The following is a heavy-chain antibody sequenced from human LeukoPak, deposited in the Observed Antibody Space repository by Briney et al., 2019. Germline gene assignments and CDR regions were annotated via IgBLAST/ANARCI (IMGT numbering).Heavy chain of an antibody. CDR1: GCSISSSSYY. J-gene: IGHJ3*02. D-gene: IGHD2-2*01. CDR3: ASSYLGYCSRTSWRGAFDI. V-gene: IGHV4-39*01. CDR2: IYYSGST. Sequence: SETLSLTCTVSGCSISSSSYYWFWIRQPPGKGLEGFGYIYYSGSTYYTPSLKSPVTISVDTSKTQFSLKLSSVTAADTAVYSCASSYLGYCSRTSWRGAFDIWGQGTMVTVSS.